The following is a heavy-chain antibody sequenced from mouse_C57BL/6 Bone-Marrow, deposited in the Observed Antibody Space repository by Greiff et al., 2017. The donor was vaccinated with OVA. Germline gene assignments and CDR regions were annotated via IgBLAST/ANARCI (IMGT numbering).Heavy chain of an antibody. CDR3: ARSETFDY. CDR2: INPSSDNT. Sequence: QVQLKESGAELAKPGASVKLSCKASGYTFTSYWMHWVQQRPGQGLEWIGYINPSSDNTKYNQKFKDKATLTADKYSCTAYMQLSSLTDADSAVYYCARSETFDYWGQGTTLTVSS. V-gene: IGHV1-7*01. CDR1: GYTFTSYW. J-gene: IGHJ2*01.